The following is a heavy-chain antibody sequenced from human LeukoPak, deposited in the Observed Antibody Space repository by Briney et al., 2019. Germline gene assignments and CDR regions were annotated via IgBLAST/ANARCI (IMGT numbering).Heavy chain of an antibody. J-gene: IGHJ6*02. CDR1: GFTFTSYA. V-gene: IGHV3-23*01. CDR2: IVGSGYST. CDR3: ARDTRYYGMDV. Sequence: GGSLRLSCAASGFTFTSYAMSWVRQAPGKGLEWVSAIVGSGYSTYYADSVKGRFTISRDSSKNTLYLQMNSLRAEDTAVFYCARDTRYYGMDVWGQGTTVTVSS.